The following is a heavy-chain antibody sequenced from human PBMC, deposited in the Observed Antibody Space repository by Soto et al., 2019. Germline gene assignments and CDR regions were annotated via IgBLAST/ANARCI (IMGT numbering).Heavy chain of an antibody. D-gene: IGHD3-10*01. V-gene: IGHV1-2*04. Sequence: QVQLVQSGAEVKKPGASVKVSCKASGYTFTGYYMHWVRHAPGQGLEWMGWINPNSGGTNYAQKFQGLVTMTRDTSISTAYMELSRLRSDDTAVYYCARGPVPNYYGSGSYPYYFDYWGQGTLVTVSS. CDR1: GYTFTGYY. J-gene: IGHJ4*02. CDR2: INPNSGGT. CDR3: ARGPVPNYYGSGSYPYYFDY.